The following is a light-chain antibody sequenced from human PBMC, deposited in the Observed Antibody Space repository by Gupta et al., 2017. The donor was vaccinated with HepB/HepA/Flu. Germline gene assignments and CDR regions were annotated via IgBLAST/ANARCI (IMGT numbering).Light chain of an antibody. CDR3: QTWGIGIQV. V-gene: IGLV4-69*01. Sequence: QLVLTQSPSASPSLGASVKLTCTLISGHSRYAVAWHQRQQSEKGPRYMMNFNSDGSHNKGDVIRDRFSGSGSGADRYLTLSSLQSEDDSDYDFQTWGIGIQVFGAGTKLTVL. J-gene: IGLJ3*02. CDR2: FNSDGSH. CDR1: SGHSRYA.